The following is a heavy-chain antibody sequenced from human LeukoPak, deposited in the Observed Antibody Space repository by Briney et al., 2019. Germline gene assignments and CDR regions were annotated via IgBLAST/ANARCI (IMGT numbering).Heavy chain of an antibody. J-gene: IGHJ3*02. CDR2: IYYSGST. Sequence: KPSETLSLTCTVSGGSISSSSYYWGWIRQPPGKGLEWIGSIYYSGSTYYNPSLKSRVTISVDTSKNQFSLKLSSVTAADTAVYYCARDPDGVEGAFDIWGQGTMVTVSS. CDR3: ARDPDGVEGAFDI. D-gene: IGHD2-8*01. CDR1: GGSISSSSYY. V-gene: IGHV4-39*02.